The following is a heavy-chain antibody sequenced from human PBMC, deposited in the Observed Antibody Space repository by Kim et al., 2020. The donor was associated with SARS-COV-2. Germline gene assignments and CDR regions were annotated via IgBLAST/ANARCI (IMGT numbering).Heavy chain of an antibody. V-gene: IGHV4-34*01. D-gene: IGHD6-13*01. CDR3: ARGKKTRAAGTFDY. Sequence: NPYLKSRVTISVDTSKNQFSLKLSSVTAADTAVYYCARGKKTRAAGTFDYWGQGTLVTVSS. J-gene: IGHJ4*02.